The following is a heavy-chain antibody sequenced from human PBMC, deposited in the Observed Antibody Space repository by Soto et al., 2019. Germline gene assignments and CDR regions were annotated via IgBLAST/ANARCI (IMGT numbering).Heavy chain of an antibody. CDR1: GGSIINGDYY. CDR3: ARVGTIFGIVSTNWFDP. D-gene: IGHD3-3*01. Sequence: PSETLSLTCTVSGGSIINGDYYWSWIRQCPGKGLEWIGYISNSGSSYYNPSLKGRLTTSLDTSKKQLSLHLSSVTAADTAVYYCARVGTIFGIVSTNWFDPWGQGILVTVSS. J-gene: IGHJ5*02. CDR2: ISNSGSS. V-gene: IGHV4-30-4*01.